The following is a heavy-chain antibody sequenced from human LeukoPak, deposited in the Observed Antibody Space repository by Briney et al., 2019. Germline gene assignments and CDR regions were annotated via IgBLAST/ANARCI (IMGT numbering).Heavy chain of an antibody. V-gene: IGHV3-23*01. CDR2: ISGSGGST. J-gene: IGHJ4*02. CDR1: GFTFSSYA. D-gene: IGHD6-13*01. Sequence: GGSLRLSCAASGFTFSSYAMSWVRQAPGKGLEWVSAISGSGGSTYYADSVKGRFTISRDNSKNTLYLQMSGLRAEDTAVYYCALIAAAGTTQCYYWGQRILVTVS. CDR3: ALIAAAGTTQCYY.